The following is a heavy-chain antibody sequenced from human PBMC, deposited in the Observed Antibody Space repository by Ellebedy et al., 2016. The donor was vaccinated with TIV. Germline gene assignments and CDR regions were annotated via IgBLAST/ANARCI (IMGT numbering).Heavy chain of an antibody. CDR1: GFSLRTSGMC. D-gene: IGHD4-11*01. CDR3: ARLKAIHDYSEALDS. J-gene: IGHJ4*02. V-gene: IGHV2-70*11. CDR2: IAWDGDK. Sequence: SGPTLVKPTETLRLTCTVSGFSLRTSGMCVSWIRQPPGKALEWLARIAWDGDKYFSTALKTRLTISKDISKDQVVLTMTNMDPMDTATYYCARLKAIHDYSEALDSWGQGILVTVSS.